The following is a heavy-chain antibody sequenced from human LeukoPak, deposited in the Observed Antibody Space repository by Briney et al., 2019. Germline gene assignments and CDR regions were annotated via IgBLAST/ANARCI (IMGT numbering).Heavy chain of an antibody. CDR1: GGSISSGGYY. CDR3: ATTPRYSSSWYYFDY. D-gene: IGHD6-13*01. J-gene: IGHJ4*02. Sequence: SQTLSLTCTVSGGSISSGGYYWSWIRQHPGKGLEWIGYIYYSGSTYYNPSLKSRVTISVDTSKNQFSLKLSSVTAADTAVYYCATTPRYSSSWYYFDYWGQGTLVTVSS. V-gene: IGHV4-31*03. CDR2: IYYSGST.